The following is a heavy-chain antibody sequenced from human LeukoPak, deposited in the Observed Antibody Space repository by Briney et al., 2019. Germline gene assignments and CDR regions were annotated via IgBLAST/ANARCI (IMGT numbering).Heavy chain of an antibody. V-gene: IGHV1-69*05. CDR2: IIPIFGTA. J-gene: IGHJ5*02. CDR1: GGTFSSYA. Sequence: ASVKVSCKAPGGTFSSYAISWVRQAPGQGLEWMGGIIPIFGTANYAQKFQGRVTITTDESTSTAYMELSSLRSEDTAVYYCARSVVPAAISLKGASDPWGQGTLVTVSS. D-gene: IGHD2-2*01. CDR3: ARSVVPAAISLKGASDP.